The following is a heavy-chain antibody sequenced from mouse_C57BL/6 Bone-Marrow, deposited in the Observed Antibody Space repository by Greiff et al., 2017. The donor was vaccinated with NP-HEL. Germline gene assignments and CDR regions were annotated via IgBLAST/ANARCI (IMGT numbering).Heavy chain of an antibody. CDR3: AGTTVVEYAMDY. D-gene: IGHD1-1*01. CDR1: GYTFTSYW. V-gene: IGHV1-50*01. J-gene: IGHJ4*01. CDR2: IDPSDSYT. Sequence: VQLQQPGAELVKPGASVKLSCKASGYTFTSYWMQWVKQRPGQGLEWIGEIDPSDSYTNYNQKFKGKATLTVDTSSSTAYMQLSSLTSEDSAVYYCAGTTVVEYAMDYWGQGTSVTVSS.